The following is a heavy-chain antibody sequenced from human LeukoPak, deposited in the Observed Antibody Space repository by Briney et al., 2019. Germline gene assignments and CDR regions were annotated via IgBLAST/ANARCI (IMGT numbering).Heavy chain of an antibody. D-gene: IGHD6-13*01. CDR1: GFTFSSYG. V-gene: IGHV3-21*01. CDR3: ASSGWAAAGRFNY. J-gene: IGHJ4*02. CDR2: ISSSSSYI. Sequence: GGSLRLSCAASGFTFSSYGMNWVRQAPGKGLEWVSSISSSSSYIYYADSVKGRFTISRDNAKNSLYLQMNSLRAEDTAVYYCASSGWAAAGRFNYWGQGTLVTVSS.